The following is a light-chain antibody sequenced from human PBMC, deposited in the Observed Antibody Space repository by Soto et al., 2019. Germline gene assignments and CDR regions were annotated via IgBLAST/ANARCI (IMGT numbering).Light chain of an antibody. CDR1: QSISGW. V-gene: IGKV1-5*01. CDR3: PKYDRATLT. Sequence: IQMTQSPSTLSASVGDRVTITCRASQSISGWLAWSQQKPGKAPKLLIFDASTLEVGVPSRFSGSASAPDFNLTTRRLQHADVDTYYCPKYDRATLTVGGGTKV. CDR2: DAS. J-gene: IGKJ4*01.